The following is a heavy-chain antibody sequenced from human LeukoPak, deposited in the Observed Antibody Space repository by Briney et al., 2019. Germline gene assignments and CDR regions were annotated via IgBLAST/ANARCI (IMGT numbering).Heavy chain of an antibody. Sequence: AASLKVSCKASGYTFTSYYMHSVRQAPGQGLEWMGIINPSGGSKSYAQKFQGRVTMTRDMSTSTVYMELSSLRSEDTAVYYCARDGTDYDFWSGYFHTRWFDPWGQGTLVTVSS. CDR1: GYTFTSYY. D-gene: IGHD3-3*01. CDR3: ARDGTDYDFWSGYFHTRWFDP. CDR2: INPSGGSK. J-gene: IGHJ5*02. V-gene: IGHV1-46*01.